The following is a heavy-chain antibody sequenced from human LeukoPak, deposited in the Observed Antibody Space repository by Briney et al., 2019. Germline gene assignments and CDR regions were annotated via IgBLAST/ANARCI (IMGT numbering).Heavy chain of an antibody. V-gene: IGHV4-39*07. Sequence: SETLSLTCTASGGSISNSNYYWGWVRQPPGKGLEWIGSILYSGSTYYNPSLKSRVTISVDTSKNQFSLKLTSVTAADTAVYYCAREEKQWLVRRGFWGQGTLVTVSS. CDR2: ILYSGST. CDR3: AREEKQWLVRRGF. D-gene: IGHD6-19*01. CDR1: GGSISNSNYY. J-gene: IGHJ4*02.